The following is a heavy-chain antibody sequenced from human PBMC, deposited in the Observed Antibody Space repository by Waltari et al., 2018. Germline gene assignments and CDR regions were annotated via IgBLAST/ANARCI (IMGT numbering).Heavy chain of an antibody. V-gene: IGHV3-21*03. D-gene: IGHD3-10*01. CDR3: TRDLYGSGGDWFDP. CDR1: GSDFSDYD. CDR2: IGGTHSNI. J-gene: IGHJ5*02. Sequence: EVRLAESGGGLVKPGGALRLSCTASGSDFSDYDMNWVRQAPGTGLEWVSSIGGTHSNIFYADSVKGRFTVSRDNAKNSLYLQMDNLRAEDSGLYFCTRDLYGSGGDWFDPWGQGTLVTVSS.